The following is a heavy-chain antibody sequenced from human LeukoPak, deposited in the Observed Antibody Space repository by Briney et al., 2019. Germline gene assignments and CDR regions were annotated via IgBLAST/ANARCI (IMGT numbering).Heavy chain of an antibody. J-gene: IGHJ4*02. CDR2: INTGNSNT. D-gene: IGHD3-3*01. CDR3: ARGPITIFGVVPLDN. Sequence: ASVKVSCKASGDSFTTSSMHWVRQAPGQRLEWMGWINTGNSNTKYSQKFQGRVTISRDTSASTAYMELSSLRFEGTAVYYCARGPITIFGVVPLDNWGQGTLVIVSS. CDR1: GDSFTTSS. V-gene: IGHV1-3*04.